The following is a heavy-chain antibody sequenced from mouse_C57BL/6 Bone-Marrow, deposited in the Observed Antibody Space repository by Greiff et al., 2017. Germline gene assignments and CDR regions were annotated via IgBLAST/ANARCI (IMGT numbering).Heavy chain of an antibody. Sequence: EVQLQQSGTVLARPGASVKMSCKTSGYTFTSYWMHWVKQRPGQGLEWIGAIYPGNSDTSYNQKFKGKAKLTAVTSASTAYMELSSLTNEDSAVYYCTRYDYYSLTTRGDYWGQGTSVTVSS. V-gene: IGHV1-5*01. CDR3: TRYDYYSLTTRGDY. CDR1: GYTFTSYW. D-gene: IGHD2-12*01. CDR2: IYPGNSDT. J-gene: IGHJ4*01.